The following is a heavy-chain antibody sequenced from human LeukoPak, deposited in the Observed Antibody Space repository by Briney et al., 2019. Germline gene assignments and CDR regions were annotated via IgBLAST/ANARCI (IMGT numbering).Heavy chain of an antibody. J-gene: IGHJ4*02. Sequence: AGGSLRLSCAASGFTFSSYAMSWVRQAPGKGLEWVSAISGSGGSTYYADSVKGRFTISRDNSKNTLYLQMNSLRAEDTAVYYCAKVGHSSGWSYDYWGQGTPVTVSS. V-gene: IGHV3-23*01. CDR2: ISGSGGST. D-gene: IGHD6-19*01. CDR1: GFTFSSYA. CDR3: AKVGHSSGWSYDY.